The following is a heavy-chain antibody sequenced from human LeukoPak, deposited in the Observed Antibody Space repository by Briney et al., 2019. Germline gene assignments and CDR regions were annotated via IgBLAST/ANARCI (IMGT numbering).Heavy chain of an antibody. CDR2: ICSSSSYI. Sequence: GGSLRLSCAASGFTFSSYSMNWACQAPGKGLEWVSSICSSSSYIYYADSVKGRFTISRDNAKNSLYLQMNSLRAEDTAVYYCARLIAVACTTNLDYWGQGALVTVSS. V-gene: IGHV3-21*01. CDR3: ARLIAVACTTNLDY. CDR1: GFTFSSYS. D-gene: IGHD6-19*01. J-gene: IGHJ4*02.